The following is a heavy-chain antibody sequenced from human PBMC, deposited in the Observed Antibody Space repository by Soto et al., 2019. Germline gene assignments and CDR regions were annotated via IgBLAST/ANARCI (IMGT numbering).Heavy chain of an antibody. CDR2: IYYSGST. CDR1: GGSISSSSYY. Sequence: SETLSLTCTVSGGSISSSSYYWGWIRQPPGKGLEWIGSIYYSGSTYYNPSLKSRVTISVDTSKNQFSLKLSSVTAADTAVYYCARLNGVGSVYFYYYSYNMDVGGKGTTVTVSS. CDR3: ARLNGVGSVYFYYYSYNMDV. D-gene: IGHD3-3*01. J-gene: IGHJ6*03. V-gene: IGHV4-39*01.